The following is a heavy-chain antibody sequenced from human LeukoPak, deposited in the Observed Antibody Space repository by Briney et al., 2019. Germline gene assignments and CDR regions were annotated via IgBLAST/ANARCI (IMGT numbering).Heavy chain of an antibody. J-gene: IGHJ4*02. CDR3: TKGNIGYYFDY. D-gene: IGHD2/OR15-2a*01. V-gene: IGHV3-64*04. CDR2: INSNGGST. CDR1: GFTFSNYR. Sequence: GGSLRLSCSASGFTFSNYRMHWVRQAPGKGLEYVSGINSNGGSTYHADSVKGRFTISRDNSKNMLYLQMNSLRAEDTAVYYCTKGNIGYYFDYWGQGTLVTVSS.